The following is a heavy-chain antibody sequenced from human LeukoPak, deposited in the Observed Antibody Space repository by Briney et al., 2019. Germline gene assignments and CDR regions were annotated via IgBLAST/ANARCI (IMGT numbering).Heavy chain of an antibody. Sequence: PSETLSLTCTVSGGSISSYYWSWIRQPPGKGLEWIGYIYYSGSTNYNPALKSRVTISVDTSKDQFSLKLNSVTAADTAVYYCARARQYYDILTGYYRYFDLWGRGTLVTVSS. CDR3: ARARQYYDILTGYYRYFDL. D-gene: IGHD3-9*01. CDR1: GGSISSYY. CDR2: IYYSGST. J-gene: IGHJ2*01. V-gene: IGHV4-59*01.